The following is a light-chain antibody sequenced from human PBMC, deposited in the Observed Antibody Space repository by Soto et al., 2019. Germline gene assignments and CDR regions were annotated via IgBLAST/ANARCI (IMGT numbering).Light chain of an antibody. CDR3: QSYDSDTVI. CDR1: SGSIASNY. Sequence: NFMLTQPHSVSESTGKTVTISCTRSSGSIASNYVQWYQQRPGSSPSIVIYEDDQRPSGVPDRFSGSIDSSSSSASLTISGLKTEDEADYYCQSYDSDTVIFGGGTKLTVL. CDR2: EDD. V-gene: IGLV6-57*01. J-gene: IGLJ2*01.